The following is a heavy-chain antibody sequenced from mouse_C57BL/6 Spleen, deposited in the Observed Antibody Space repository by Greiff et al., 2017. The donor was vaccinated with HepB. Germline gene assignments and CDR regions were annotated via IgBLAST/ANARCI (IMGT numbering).Heavy chain of an antibody. CDR1: GYTFTDYY. CDR3: ARDYGSSYPAWFAY. V-gene: IGHV1-19*01. CDR2: INPYNGGT. Sequence: EVQLQQSGPVLVKPGASVKMSCKASGYTFTDYYMNWVKQSHGKSLEWIGVINPYNGGTSYNQKFKGKATLTVDKSSSTAYMELNSLTSADSAVYYCARDYGSSYPAWFAYWGQGTLVTVSA. D-gene: IGHD1-1*01. J-gene: IGHJ3*01.